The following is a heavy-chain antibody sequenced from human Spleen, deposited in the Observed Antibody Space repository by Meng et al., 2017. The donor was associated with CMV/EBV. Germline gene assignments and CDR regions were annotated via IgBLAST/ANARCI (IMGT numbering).Heavy chain of an antibody. J-gene: IGHJ4*02. V-gene: IGHV4-39*07. CDR1: GGSISSSSYY. CDR3: ARGSRTGGSGYN. Sequence: LRLKESGQGLEKPSETLSLTCTVSGGSISSSSYYWGWIRQPPGKGLEWIGSIYYSGSTYYNPSLKSRVTISVDTSKNQFSLKLSSVTAADTAVYYCARGSRTGGSGYNWGQGTLVTVSS. D-gene: IGHD3-22*01. CDR2: IYYSGST.